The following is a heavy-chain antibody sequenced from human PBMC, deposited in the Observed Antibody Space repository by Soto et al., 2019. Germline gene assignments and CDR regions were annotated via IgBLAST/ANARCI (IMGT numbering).Heavy chain of an antibody. D-gene: IGHD6-19*01. J-gene: IGHJ4*02. V-gene: IGHV4-30-4*01. CDR1: GGSISSGDYY. CDR2: IYYSGST. Sequence: SETLSLTCTFSGGSISSGDYYWSWIRQPPGKGLEWIGYIYYSGSTYYNPSLKSRVTISVDTSKNQFSLKLSSVIAAVTAVYYCAGFFSGWYYFDYWGQGTLVTVSS. CDR3: AGFFSGWYYFDY.